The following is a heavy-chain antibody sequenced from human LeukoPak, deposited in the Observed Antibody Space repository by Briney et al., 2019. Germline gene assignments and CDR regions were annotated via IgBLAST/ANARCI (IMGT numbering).Heavy chain of an antibody. CDR1: GFACISCA. V-gene: IGHV1-58*01. CDR2: IVVGSGNT. Sequence: SVKVSCRTSGFACISCAVQWVRQARGQRLEWIGWIVVGSGNTNYAQKFQERVTITRDMSTSTAYMELSSLRSEDTAVYHCAADPSYSSGYRYYFDYWGQGTLVTVSS. J-gene: IGHJ4*02. CDR3: AADPSYSSGYRYYFDY. D-gene: IGHD3-22*01.